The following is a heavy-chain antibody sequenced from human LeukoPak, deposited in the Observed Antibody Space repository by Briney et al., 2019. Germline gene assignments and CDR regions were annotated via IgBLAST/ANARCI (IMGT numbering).Heavy chain of an antibody. CDR1: GYNFPAYF. Sequence: VASVKVSCKDSGYNFPAYFMHLVRQAPGQGMEWMGRINPNGGDKNYAQKFQGRVTMARDTSISTAYMELGSLRSDDTAVYYCARVGYTSSWSNFDHWGQGTVVTVSS. CDR3: ARVGYTSSWSNFDH. V-gene: IGHV1-2*06. CDR2: INPNGGDK. D-gene: IGHD6-13*01. J-gene: IGHJ4*02.